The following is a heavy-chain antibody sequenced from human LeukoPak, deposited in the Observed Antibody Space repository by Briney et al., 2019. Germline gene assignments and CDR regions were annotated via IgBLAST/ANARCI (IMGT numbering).Heavy chain of an antibody. CDR2: IYTSGST. CDR1: GGSISSGSYY. CDR3: ARDGTSSGWYEWAFDI. D-gene: IGHD6-19*01. V-gene: IGHV4-61*02. Sequence: PSETLSLTCTVSGGSISSGSYYWSWIRQPAGEGLEWIGRIYTSGSTNYNPSLKSRVTISVDTSKNQFSLKLSSVTAADTAVYYCARDGTSSGWYEWAFDIWGQGTMVTVSS. J-gene: IGHJ3*02.